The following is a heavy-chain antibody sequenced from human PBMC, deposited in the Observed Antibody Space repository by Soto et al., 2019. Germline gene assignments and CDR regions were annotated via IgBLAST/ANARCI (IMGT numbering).Heavy chain of an antibody. J-gene: IGHJ4*02. CDR3: ARETSPSGLPFDY. V-gene: IGHV4-59*01. CDR2: ISYTGST. Sequence: SETLSLTCTVSGGSISNYYWSWIRQPPGKGLEWIGYISYTGSTNYNPSLKSRVSISVDTSRKQFSLKLTSVTAADTAVYYCARETSPSGLPFDYWGQGALVIVSS. CDR1: GGSISNYY. D-gene: IGHD2-2*01.